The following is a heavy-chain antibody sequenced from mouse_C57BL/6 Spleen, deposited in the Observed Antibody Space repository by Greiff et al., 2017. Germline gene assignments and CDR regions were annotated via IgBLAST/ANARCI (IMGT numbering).Heavy chain of an antibody. CDR3: AIDSSGYDYWYFDV. D-gene: IGHD3-2*02. V-gene: IGHV1-53*01. Sequence: QVQLQQPGTELVKPGASVKLSCKASGYTFTSYWMHWVKQRPGQGLEWIGNINPSNGGTNYNEKFKSKATLTVDKSSSTAYMQLSSLTSEDSAVYYCAIDSSGYDYWYFDVWGTGTTVTVSS. CDR2: INPSNGGT. CDR1: GYTFTSYW. J-gene: IGHJ1*03.